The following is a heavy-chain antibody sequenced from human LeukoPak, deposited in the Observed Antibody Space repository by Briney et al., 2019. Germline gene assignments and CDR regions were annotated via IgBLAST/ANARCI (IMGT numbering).Heavy chain of an antibody. CDR1: GFTFNKPW. J-gene: IGHJ6*02. Sequence: PGWSLRLSCAASGFTFNKPWMRWVRQAPGKGLEWIGRIKSRTDGETTDYAAPGKGRFTISRDDSKSMLYMQMNSLTHDDPAVYFCTLFYYVSSGYYEAIGYSYGKDVWGQGTTVTVSS. D-gene: IGHD3-22*01. CDR3: TLFYYVSSGYYEAIGYSYGKDV. CDR2: IKSRTDGETT. V-gene: IGHV3-15*01.